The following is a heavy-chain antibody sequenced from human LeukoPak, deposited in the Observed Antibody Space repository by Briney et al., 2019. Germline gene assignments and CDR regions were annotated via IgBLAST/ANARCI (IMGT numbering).Heavy chain of an antibody. V-gene: IGHV1-69*06. D-gene: IGHD5-12*01. J-gene: IGHJ5*02. CDR1: GGTFSSYA. CDR2: IIPIFGTA. Sequence: VASVKVSCKASGGTFSSYAISWVRQAPGQGLEWMGGIIPIFGTANYAQKFQGRVTITADKSTSTAYMELSSLRSEDTAVYYCARDGMVATGWFDPWGQGTLVTVSS. CDR3: ARDGMVATGWFDP.